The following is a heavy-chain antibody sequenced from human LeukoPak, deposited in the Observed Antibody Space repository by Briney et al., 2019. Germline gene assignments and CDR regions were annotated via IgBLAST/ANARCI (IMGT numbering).Heavy chain of an antibody. CDR1: GGSISSHY. CDR3: ARDEDSAYGSGSYLS. D-gene: IGHD3-10*01. Sequence: SETLSLTCTVSGGSISSHYWSWIRQPPGKGLEWIGYIYYSGSTYYNPSLKSRVTISVDTSKNQFSLKLSSVTAADTAVYYCARDEDSAYGSGSYLSWGQGTLVTVSS. V-gene: IGHV4-59*11. J-gene: IGHJ5*02. CDR2: IYYSGST.